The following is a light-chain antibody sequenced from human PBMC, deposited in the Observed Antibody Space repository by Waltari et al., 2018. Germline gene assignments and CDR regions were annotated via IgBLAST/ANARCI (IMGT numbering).Light chain of an antibody. V-gene: IGLV1-47*01. Sequence: QSVLTQPPSASGTPGQRVTISCSGGRSNIGNNYVFWYQPFPGTAPKLLIYRIYQRPSGVPDRFSGSKSGTSASRAISGLRSEDEADYYCAACDDSLSVWVFGGGTKLTVL. CDR1: RSNIGNNY. J-gene: IGLJ3*02. CDR2: RIY. CDR3: AACDDSLSVWV.